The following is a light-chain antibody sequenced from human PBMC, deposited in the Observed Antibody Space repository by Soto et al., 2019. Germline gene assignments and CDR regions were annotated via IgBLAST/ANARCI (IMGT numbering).Light chain of an antibody. CDR1: QGIRND. CDR3: LRDYNYPRP. J-gene: IGKJ1*01. Sequence: AIQMTQSPSSLSASVGDRVTITCRASQGIRNDLGWYQQKPGKAPKLLTYGASRLQSGVTSRFSGSGSGTDFTLTISSMTAEDLATNYCLRDYNYPRPFSQGTNVDIK. CDR2: GAS. V-gene: IGKV1-6*01.